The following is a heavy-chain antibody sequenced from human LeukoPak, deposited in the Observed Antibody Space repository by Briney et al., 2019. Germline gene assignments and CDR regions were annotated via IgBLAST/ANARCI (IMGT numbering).Heavy chain of an antibody. V-gene: IGHV1-18*01. CDR3: ARDLRYYYDSSGYMYYFDY. D-gene: IGHD3-22*01. CDR1: GYTFTSYG. CDR2: ISAYNGNT. Sequence: ASVKVSCKASGYTFTSYGISWVRQAPGQGLEWMGWISAYNGNTNYAQKLQGRVTMTIDTSTSTAYMELRSLRSDDTAVYYCARDLRYYYDSSGYMYYFDYWGQGTLVTVSS. J-gene: IGHJ4*02.